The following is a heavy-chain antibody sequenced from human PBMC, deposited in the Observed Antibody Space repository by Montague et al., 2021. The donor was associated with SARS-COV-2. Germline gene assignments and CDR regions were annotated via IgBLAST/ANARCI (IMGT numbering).Heavy chain of an antibody. CDR2: IFYNGDT. D-gene: IGHD6-13*01. V-gene: IGHV4-59*08. CDR3: ATHRQHHNH. CDR1: GGSISSNY. J-gene: IGHJ5*02. Sequence: SETLSLTCAVSGGSISSNYWTWVRQPPGKGLEWIGYIFYNGDTNYNPSLKSRVSISVDTSKNQFSLKLIAVTAADTAVYFCATHRQHHNHWGQGAMVAVSS.